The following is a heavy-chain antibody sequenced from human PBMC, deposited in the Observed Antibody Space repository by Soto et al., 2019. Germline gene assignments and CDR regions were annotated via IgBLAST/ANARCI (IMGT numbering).Heavy chain of an antibody. D-gene: IGHD4-17*01. CDR3: ARGSFYGDDAFDI. V-gene: IGHV3-66*01. Sequence: GGPLRLSCAASGFTVSSNYMSWVRQAPGKGLEWVSVIYSGGSTYYADSVKGRFTISRDNSKNTLYLQMNSLRAEDTAVYYCARGSFYGDDAFDIWGQGTMVTVSS. CDR2: IYSGGST. CDR1: GFTVSSNY. J-gene: IGHJ3*02.